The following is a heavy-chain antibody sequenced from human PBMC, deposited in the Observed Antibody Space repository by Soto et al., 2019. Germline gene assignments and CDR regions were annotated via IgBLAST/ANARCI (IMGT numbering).Heavy chain of an antibody. Sequence: PSETLSLTCAVYCGSFSGYYWSWIRQPPGKGLEWIGEINHSGSTNYNPSLKSRVTISVDTSKNQFSLKLSSVTAADTAVYYCARGDSDYDILTGHDYWGQGTLVTVSS. CDR2: INHSGST. J-gene: IGHJ4*02. D-gene: IGHD3-9*01. CDR1: CGSFSGYY. V-gene: IGHV4-34*01. CDR3: ARGDSDYDILTGHDY.